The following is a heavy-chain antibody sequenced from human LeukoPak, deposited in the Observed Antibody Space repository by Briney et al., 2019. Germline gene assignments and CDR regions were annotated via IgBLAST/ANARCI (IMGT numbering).Heavy chain of an antibody. CDR3: ARVMITFGGVRVGYYGMDV. Sequence: PSQTLSLTCVVSGGSISSYYWSWIRQPPGKGLEWIGYIYNSGSTNYNPSLKSRVTISEDTSKNQFSLKLSSVTAADTAVYYCARVMITFGGVRVGYYGMDVWGQGTTVTVSS. D-gene: IGHD3-16*01. CDR1: GGSISSYY. CDR2: IYNSGST. V-gene: IGHV4-59*01. J-gene: IGHJ6*02.